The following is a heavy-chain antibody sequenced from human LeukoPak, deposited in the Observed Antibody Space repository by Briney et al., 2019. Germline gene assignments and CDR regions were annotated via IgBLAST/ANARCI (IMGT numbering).Heavy chain of an antibody. CDR2: ISGSGGTT. Sequence: GGSLRLSCAASGFTFSNYAMTWVRQAPGKGLEWVSTISGSGGTTSYADSVEGRFTISRDNSKNTLSLQMNSLRAEDTALYYCAKEDYIWGSCRLDYWGQGTLVTISS. J-gene: IGHJ4*02. V-gene: IGHV3-23*01. D-gene: IGHD3-16*02. CDR1: GFTFSNYA. CDR3: AKEDYIWGSCRLDY.